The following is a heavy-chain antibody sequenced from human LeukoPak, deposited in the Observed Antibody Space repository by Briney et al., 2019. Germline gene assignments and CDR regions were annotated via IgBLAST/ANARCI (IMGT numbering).Heavy chain of an antibody. V-gene: IGHV1-2*02. D-gene: IGHD2-21*01. CDR1: GYTFTGYY. J-gene: IGHJ5*02. CDR3: ARRKPCGGECYNWFDP. CDR2: INPNSGGT. Sequence: ASVKVSCKASGYTFTGYYMHWVRQAPGQGLEWMGWINPNSGGTNYAQKFQGRVTITADKSTSTAYMELSSLRSEDTAVYYCARRKPCGGECYNWFDPWGQGTLVTVSS.